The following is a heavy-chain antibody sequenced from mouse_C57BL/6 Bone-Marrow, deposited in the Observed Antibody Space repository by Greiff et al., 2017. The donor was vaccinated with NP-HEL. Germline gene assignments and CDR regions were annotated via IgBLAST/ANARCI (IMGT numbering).Heavy chain of an antibody. CDR3: ARRGYGGY. CDR1: GYTFTSYW. J-gene: IGHJ2*01. D-gene: IGHD1-1*01. V-gene: IGHV1-55*01. CDR2: IYPGSGNT. Sequence: QVQLQQPGAELVKPGASVKMSCKASGYTFTSYWITWVKQRPGQGLEWIGDIYPGSGNTYYNEKFKGKATLTADKSSSTAYMELRSLTSEDSAVYFCARRGYGGYWGQGTTLTVSS.